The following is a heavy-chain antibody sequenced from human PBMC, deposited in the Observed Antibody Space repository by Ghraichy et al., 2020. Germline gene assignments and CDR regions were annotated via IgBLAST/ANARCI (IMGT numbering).Heavy chain of an antibody. Sequence: GGSLRLSCAASGFTFSSYSMNWVRQAPGKGLEWVSSISSSSSYIYYADSVKGRFTISRDNAKNSLYLQMNSLRAEDTAVYYCARDGGYCTNGVCYRKDFDYWGQGTLVTVSS. CDR1: GFTFSSYS. J-gene: IGHJ4*02. V-gene: IGHV3-21*01. D-gene: IGHD2-8*01. CDR3: ARDGGYCTNGVCYRKDFDY. CDR2: ISSSSSYI.